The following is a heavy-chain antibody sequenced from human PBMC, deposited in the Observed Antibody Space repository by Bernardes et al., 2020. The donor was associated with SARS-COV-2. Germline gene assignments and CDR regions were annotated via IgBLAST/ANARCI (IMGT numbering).Heavy chain of an antibody. J-gene: IGHJ4*02. CDR3: SHRASFYDDDDYYYSGFDY. CDR1: GFSLTTSGVG. V-gene: IGHV2-5*02. Sequence: SGPTLVKPTQTHTLTCTFSGFSLTTSGVGVGWIRQPPGKALEWLALIYLDDDERYSPSLRNRPTITKDTSKEQVVPTMTNMDPVDTGTFYCSHRASFYDDDDYYYSGFDYWGQGTLVTVSS. D-gene: IGHD3-22*01. CDR2: IYLDDDE.